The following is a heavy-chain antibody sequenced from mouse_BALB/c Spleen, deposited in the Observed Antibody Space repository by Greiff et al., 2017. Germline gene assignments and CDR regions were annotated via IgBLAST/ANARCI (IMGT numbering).Heavy chain of an antibody. V-gene: IGHV1-7*01. J-gene: IGHJ4*01. Sequence: QVQLQQSGAELAKPGASVKMSCKASGYTFTSYWMHWVKQRPGQGLEWIGYINPSTGYTEYNQKFKDKATLTADKSSSIAYMQLSSLTSEDSAVYYCARERYDHYAMDYWGQGTSVTVSS. D-gene: IGHD2-14*01. CDR3: ARERYDHYAMDY. CDR2: INPSTGYT. CDR1: GYTFTSYW.